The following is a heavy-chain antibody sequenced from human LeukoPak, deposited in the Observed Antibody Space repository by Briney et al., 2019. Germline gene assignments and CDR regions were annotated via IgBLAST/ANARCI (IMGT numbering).Heavy chain of an antibody. Sequence: GGSLRLSCTASGFTFSTYWMTWVRQAPGKGLEWVANIKEDGSEENYVDSVKGRFTTSRDNAKNSLYLQMNSLRVEDTAVYYCARSGSEIDYWGQGALVTVSS. CDR3: ARSGSEIDY. D-gene: IGHD1-26*01. V-gene: IGHV3-7*01. J-gene: IGHJ4*02. CDR2: IKEDGSEE. CDR1: GFTFSTYW.